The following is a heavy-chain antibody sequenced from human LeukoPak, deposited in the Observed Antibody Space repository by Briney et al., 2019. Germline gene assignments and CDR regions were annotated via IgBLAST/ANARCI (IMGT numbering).Heavy chain of an antibody. CDR3: ARGRDGYNRNYFDY. V-gene: IGHV1-3*01. D-gene: IGHD5-24*01. CDR1: GYTFTSYA. CDR2: INAGNGNT. Sequence: GASVTVSCKASGYTFTSYAMHWVRQAPGQRLEWMGWINAGNGNTKYSQKFQGRVTITRDTSASTAYMELSSLRSEDTAVYCCARGRDGYNRNYFDYWGQGTLVTVSS. J-gene: IGHJ4*02.